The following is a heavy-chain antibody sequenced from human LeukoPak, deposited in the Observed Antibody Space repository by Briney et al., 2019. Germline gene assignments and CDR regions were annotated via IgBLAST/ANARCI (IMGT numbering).Heavy chain of an antibody. CDR3: ARDQGDYGLFDY. CDR1: GGSISSYY. V-gene: IGHV4-59*12. Sequence: SETLSLTCTVSGGSISSYYWSWIRRPPGKGLEWIGYIYYSGSTNYNPSLKSRVTISVDTSKNQFSLKLSSVTAADTAVYYCARDQGDYGLFDYWGQGTLVTVSS. J-gene: IGHJ4*02. D-gene: IGHD4-17*01. CDR2: IYYSGST.